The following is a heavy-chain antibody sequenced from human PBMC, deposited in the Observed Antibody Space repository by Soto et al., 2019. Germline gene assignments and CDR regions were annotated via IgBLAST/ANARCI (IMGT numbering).Heavy chain of an antibody. CDR3: ARDLGSCSGGSCQYYFDY. CDR1: GGTFSSYT. CDR2: IIPILGIA. Sequence: QVQLVQSGAEVKKPGSSVKVSCKASGGTFSSYTISWVRQAPGQGLEWMGRIIPILGIANYAQKFQGRVTITADKSTSKAYMELSSLRSEDTAVYYCARDLGSCSGGSCQYYFDYWGQGTLVTVSS. D-gene: IGHD2-15*01. J-gene: IGHJ4*02. V-gene: IGHV1-69*08.